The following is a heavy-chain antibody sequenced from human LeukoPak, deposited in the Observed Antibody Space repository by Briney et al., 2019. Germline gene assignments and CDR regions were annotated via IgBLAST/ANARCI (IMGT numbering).Heavy chain of an antibody. J-gene: IGHJ6*03. V-gene: IGHV1-69*13. CDR2: IISIYGTA. D-gene: IGHD3-10*01. CDR3: ASSSQQCKYYYGSGSPSDYYSYMDV. Sequence: SVKVSCKASGGTFSSYAISWLRQAPRQWLEWMGGIISIYGTANYAQKFQGRVTITADESTSTAYMELSSLRSEDTAVYYCASSSQQCKYYYGSGSPSDYYSYMDVWGKGTTVTVSS. CDR1: GGTFSSYA.